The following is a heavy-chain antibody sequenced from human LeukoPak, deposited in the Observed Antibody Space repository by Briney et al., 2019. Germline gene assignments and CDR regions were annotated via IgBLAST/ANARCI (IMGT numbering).Heavy chain of an antibody. Sequence: GASVTVSCKASGYTFTGYYMHWVRQAPGQGLEWMGWINPNSGGTNYAQKFQGRVTMTRDTSISTAYMELSRLRSDDTAVYYCARDGGIPNYDILTGYYYWFDPWGQGTLVTVSS. CDR1: GYTFTGYY. J-gene: IGHJ5*02. CDR3: ARDGGIPNYDILTGYYYWFDP. D-gene: IGHD3-9*01. V-gene: IGHV1-2*02. CDR2: INPNSGGT.